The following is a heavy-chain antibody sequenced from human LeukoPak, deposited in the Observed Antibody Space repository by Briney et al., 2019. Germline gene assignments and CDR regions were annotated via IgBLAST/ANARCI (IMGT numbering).Heavy chain of an antibody. CDR1: GFTFSSYD. J-gene: IGHJ4*02. Sequence: GGSLRLSCAASGFTFSSYDMHWVRQATGKGLEWVSVIGTAGDTYYPGSVKGRFTISRENAKNSLYLQMNSLRAGDTAVYYCARQTGSGLFILPGGQGTLVTVSS. CDR3: ARQTGSGLFILP. V-gene: IGHV3-13*01. CDR2: IGTAGDT. D-gene: IGHD3/OR15-3a*01.